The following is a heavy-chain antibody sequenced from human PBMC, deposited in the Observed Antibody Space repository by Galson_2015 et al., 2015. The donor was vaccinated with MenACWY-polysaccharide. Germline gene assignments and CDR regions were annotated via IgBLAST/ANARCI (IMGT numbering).Heavy chain of an antibody. D-gene: IGHD1-26*01. V-gene: IGHV3-48*02. CDR3: ARVLKGLVGATPDY. CDR2: ISSGGTI. CDR1: GFTFSSYR. Sequence: SLRLSCAASGFTFSSYRMNWVRQAPGKGLEWASYISSGGTIYYADSVKGRFTISRDNAKNSLYLQMNSLRDDDTAVYYCARVLKGLVGATPDYWGQGTLVTVSS. J-gene: IGHJ4*02.